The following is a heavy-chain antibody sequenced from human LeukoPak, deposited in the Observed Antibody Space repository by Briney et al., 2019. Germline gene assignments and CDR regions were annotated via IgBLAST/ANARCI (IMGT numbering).Heavy chain of an antibody. CDR1: GGSISSYY. D-gene: IGHD3-16*01. V-gene: IGHV4-59*01. J-gene: IGHJ3*02. CDR2: NYYSGST. Sequence: PSETLSLTCTVSGGSISSYYWSWIRQPPGKGLEWIGYNYYSGSTNYNPSLKSRVTISVDTSKNQFSLKLSSVTAADTAVYYCARVTSGGNFDIWGQGTMVTVSS. CDR3: ARVTSGGNFDI.